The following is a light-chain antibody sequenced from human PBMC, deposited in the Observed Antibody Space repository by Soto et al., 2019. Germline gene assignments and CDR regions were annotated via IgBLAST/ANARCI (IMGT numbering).Light chain of an antibody. V-gene: IGLV1-40*01. CDR3: QSYDSSLSGYVV. CDR2: GNS. J-gene: IGLJ2*01. Sequence: QTVVTQPPSVSGAPGQRVTISCTGSSSNIGAGYDVHWYQQLPGTAPKLLIYGNSNRPSGVPDRFSGSKSGTSASLVITGLQAEDEADYYCQSYDSSLSGYVVFGGGTQLTVL. CDR1: SSNIGAGYD.